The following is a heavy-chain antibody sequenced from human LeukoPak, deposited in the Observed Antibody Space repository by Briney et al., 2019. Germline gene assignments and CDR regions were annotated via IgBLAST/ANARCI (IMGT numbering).Heavy chain of an antibody. CDR3: ARIVGAGDAFDI. J-gene: IGHJ3*02. Sequence: SQTMSLTCTVSGGSISSGDYYWSWIRQPPGKGLEWIGYIYYSGSTYYNPSLKSRVTISVDTSKNQFSLKLSSVTAADTAVYYCARIVGAGDAFDIWGQGTMVTVSS. V-gene: IGHV4-30-4*08. D-gene: IGHD1-26*01. CDR1: GGSISSGDYY. CDR2: IYYSGST.